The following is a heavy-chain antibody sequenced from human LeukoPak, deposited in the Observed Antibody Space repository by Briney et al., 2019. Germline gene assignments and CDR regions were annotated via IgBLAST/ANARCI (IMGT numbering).Heavy chain of an antibody. CDR2: ISGSGGST. J-gene: IGHJ6*03. CDR1: GFTFSSYA. V-gene: IGHV3-23*01. Sequence: GGSLRLSCAASGFTFSSYAMSWVRQAPGKGLEWVSAISGSGGSTYYADSVKGRLTISRDNSKNTLYLQMNSLRAEDTAVYYCAKDPLSYYYYYYMDVWGKGTTVTVSS. CDR3: AKDPLSYYYYYYMDV.